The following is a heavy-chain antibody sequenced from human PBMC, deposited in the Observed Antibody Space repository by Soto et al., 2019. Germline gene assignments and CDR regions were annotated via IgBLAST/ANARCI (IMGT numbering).Heavy chain of an antibody. CDR1: GFSLSTSGVG. J-gene: IGHJ5*02. CDR2: IYWDDDK. Sequence: ASGPTLVNPTQTLTLTCTFSGFSLSTSGVGVGWIRQPPGKALEWLALIYWDDDKRYSPSLKSRLTITKDTSKNQVVLTMTNMDPVDTATYYCAHRPQTTVTTSDNWFDPWGQVTLGIVAS. D-gene: IGHD4-17*01. CDR3: AHRPQTTVTTSDNWFDP. V-gene: IGHV2-5*02.